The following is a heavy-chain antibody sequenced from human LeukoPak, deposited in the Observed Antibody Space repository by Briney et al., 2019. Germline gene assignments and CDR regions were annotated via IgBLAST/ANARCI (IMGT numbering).Heavy chain of an antibody. CDR2: IYPGDSDT. Sequence: GESLKISCKGSGYRFATYWMGWVRQMPGKGLEWMGSIYPGDSDTTYSPSFDGQVTISADKSISTAYLQWSSLWASDTAMYYCAIYSPLRPITSDWGQGTLVTVSS. V-gene: IGHV5-51*01. CDR3: AIYSPLRPITSD. CDR1: GYRFATYW. D-gene: IGHD5-24*01. J-gene: IGHJ4*02.